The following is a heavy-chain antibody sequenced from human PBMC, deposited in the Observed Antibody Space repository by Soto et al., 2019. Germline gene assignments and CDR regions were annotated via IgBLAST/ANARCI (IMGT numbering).Heavy chain of an antibody. CDR2: IISKTDGGTT. V-gene: IGHV3-15*07. D-gene: IGHD6-6*01. CDR3: TTIYEYSSSSGIDY. Sequence: EVQLVESGGGLVKPGGSLRLSCAASGFTFSNAWMNWVRQAPGKGLEWVGRIISKTDGGTTDYAAPVKGRFTISRDDSKNTLYLQMNSLKPVDTAVYYCTTIYEYSSSSGIDYWGQGPLVTVSS. CDR1: GFTFSNAW. J-gene: IGHJ4*02.